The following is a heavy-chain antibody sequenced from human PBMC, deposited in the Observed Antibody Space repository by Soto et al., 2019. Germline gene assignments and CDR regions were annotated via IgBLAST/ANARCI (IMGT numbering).Heavy chain of an antibody. CDR3: ARRGGGSSGYYYDAMDV. Sequence: PSETLSLTCSVSGGSMNSGGYYWSWIRQHPGKGLEWIGYIYYNGDTYYNPSLKSRVTISVDTSKNQFSLNLTSVTAADTPVYFCARRGGGSSGYYYDAMDVGGQGTTVTVSS. D-gene: IGHD6-6*01. CDR1: GGSMNSGGYY. CDR2: IYYNGDT. J-gene: IGHJ6*02. V-gene: IGHV4-31*03.